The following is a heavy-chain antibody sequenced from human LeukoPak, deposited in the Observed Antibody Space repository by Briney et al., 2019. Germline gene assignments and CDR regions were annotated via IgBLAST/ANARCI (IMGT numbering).Heavy chain of an antibody. D-gene: IGHD3-22*01. Sequence: ASVKVSCKASGYTFTSYYMHWVRQAPGQGLEWMGWMNPNSGNTGYAQKFQGRVTMTRNTSISTAYMELSSLRSEDTAVYYCARSLYYDSSGYYYWGQGTLVTVSS. J-gene: IGHJ4*02. CDR3: ARSLYYDSSGYYY. CDR2: MNPNSGNT. CDR1: GYTFTSYY. V-gene: IGHV1-8*02.